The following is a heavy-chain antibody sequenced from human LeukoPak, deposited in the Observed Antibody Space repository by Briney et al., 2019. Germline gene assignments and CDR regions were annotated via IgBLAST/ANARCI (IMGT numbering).Heavy chain of an antibody. CDR2: IYYSGST. J-gene: IGHJ4*02. Sequence: SETLSPTCIVSDGSISSSGYCWGWIRQPPGKGLEWIGSIYYSGSTYYNPSLKSRVTISVDMSKNQFSLKLTSVTAADTAVYYCARRGYGDQPFDYWGQGTLVTVSS. CDR3: ARRGYGDQPFDY. CDR1: DGSISSSGYC. V-gene: IGHV4-39*01. D-gene: IGHD4-17*01.